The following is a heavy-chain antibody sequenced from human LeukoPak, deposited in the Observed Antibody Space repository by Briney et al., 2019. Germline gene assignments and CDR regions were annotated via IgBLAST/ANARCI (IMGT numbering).Heavy chain of an antibody. Sequence: SETLSLTCTVSGGSISNYYWSWIRQPPGKGLEWIGYIYYSGNANYNPSLKSRVTISVDTSKNQFSLKLSSVTAADTAMYYCARVGSGNFDYWGQGTLVTVSS. J-gene: IGHJ4*02. D-gene: IGHD1-26*01. V-gene: IGHV4-59*01. CDR3: ARVGSGNFDY. CDR1: GGSISNYY. CDR2: IYYSGNA.